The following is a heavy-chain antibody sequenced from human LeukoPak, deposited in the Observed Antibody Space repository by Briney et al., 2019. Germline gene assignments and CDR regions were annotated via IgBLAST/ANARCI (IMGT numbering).Heavy chain of an antibody. CDR3: AKDRDSGSYSDY. D-gene: IGHD1-26*01. Sequence: ASVKVSCKASGYTFINYAIHWVRQAPGQGLEWMGWVSPYNGDTKYAQNHQGRVTMTTDTSTTTAHMELRSLTSDDTAVYYCAKDRDSGSYSDYWGQGTLVTVSS. J-gene: IGHJ4*02. V-gene: IGHV1-18*01. CDR2: VSPYNGDT. CDR1: GYTFINYA.